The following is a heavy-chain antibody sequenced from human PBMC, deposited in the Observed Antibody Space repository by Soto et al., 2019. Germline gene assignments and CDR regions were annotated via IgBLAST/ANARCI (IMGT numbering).Heavy chain of an antibody. D-gene: IGHD6-25*01. CDR3: ARQRPEAHYFDY. Sequence: PSETLSLTCTVSGGSIRSGDYYWTWNRLSPGKGLEYIGYISYSGITYYNPSLESRLSISADSSKNQFSLKLSSVTAADTAVYYCARQRPEAHYFDYWGQGTLVTVSS. V-gene: IGHV4-30-4*01. CDR1: GGSIRSGDYY. CDR2: ISYSGIT. J-gene: IGHJ4*02.